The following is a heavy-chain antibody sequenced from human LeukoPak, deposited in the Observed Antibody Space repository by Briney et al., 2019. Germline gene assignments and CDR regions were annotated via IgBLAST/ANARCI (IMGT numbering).Heavy chain of an antibody. J-gene: IGHJ3*02. V-gene: IGHV4-59*12. Sequence: SETLSLTCTVSGGSISSYYWSWIRQPPGKGLEWIGYIYYTGSANYNPSLKSRVTISVDTSKNQFSLKLSSVTAADTAVFYCARGRAGAHAFDIWGQGTMVTVSS. CDR2: IYYTGSA. CDR3: ARGRAGAHAFDI. CDR1: GGSISSYY. D-gene: IGHD1-26*01.